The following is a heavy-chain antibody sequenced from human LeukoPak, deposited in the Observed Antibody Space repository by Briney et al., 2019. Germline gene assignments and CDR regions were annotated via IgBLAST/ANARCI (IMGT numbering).Heavy chain of an antibody. V-gene: IGHV3-30*04. CDR1: GFTFSSYA. J-gene: IGHJ6*03. CDR3: ARDGGTYCTNGVCYSNYYYYYMDV. Sequence: GGSLRLSCAASGFTFSSYAMHWVRQAPGKGLEWVAVISYDGSNKYYADSVKGRFTISRDNSKNTLYLQMNSLRAEDTAVYYCARDGGTYCTNGVCYSNYYYYYMDVWGKGTTVTVSS. CDR2: ISYDGSNK. D-gene: IGHD2-8*01.